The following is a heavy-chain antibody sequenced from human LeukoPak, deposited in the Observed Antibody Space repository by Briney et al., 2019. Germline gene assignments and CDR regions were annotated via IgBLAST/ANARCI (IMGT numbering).Heavy chain of an antibody. Sequence: SETLSLTCAVYGGSFSGYYWSWIRQPPGKGLEWIGEINHSGSTNYNPSLKSRVTISVDTSKNQFSLKLSSVTAADTAVYYCARSGADRPVYWGQGTLVTVSS. V-gene: IGHV4-34*01. J-gene: IGHJ4*02. D-gene: IGHD1-26*01. CDR2: INHSGST. CDR1: GGSFSGYY. CDR3: ARSGADRPVY.